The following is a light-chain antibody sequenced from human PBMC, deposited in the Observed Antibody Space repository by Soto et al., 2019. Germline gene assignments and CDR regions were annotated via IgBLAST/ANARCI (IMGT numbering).Light chain of an antibody. CDR2: KIS. V-gene: IGKV2-24*01. CDR3: MQGSHFPWT. CDR1: QILVHSNGNTY. J-gene: IGKJ1*01. Sequence: EIVMTQAPLSSPVTLGQPSSISWRSSQILVHSNGNTYLSWLHQRPGQTPRLLIYKISNRFSGVPDKFSGSGAGTDFTLTISRVEADDVGVYYCMQGSHFPWTFGQGTKVDI.